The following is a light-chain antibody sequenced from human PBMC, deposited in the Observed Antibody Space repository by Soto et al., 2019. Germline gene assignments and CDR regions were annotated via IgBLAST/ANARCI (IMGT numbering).Light chain of an antibody. V-gene: IGLV2-14*01. CDR2: EVS. CDR3: SSYTSNSPYV. CDR1: SSDVGGYNY. Sequence: QSVLTQPASVSGSPGQSITISCTGTSSDVGGYNYVSWYQQHPGKASKLMIYEVSNRPSGVSNRFSGSKSGNTASLTISGLQAEDGADYSCSSYTSNSPYVFGTGTKVTVL. J-gene: IGLJ1*01.